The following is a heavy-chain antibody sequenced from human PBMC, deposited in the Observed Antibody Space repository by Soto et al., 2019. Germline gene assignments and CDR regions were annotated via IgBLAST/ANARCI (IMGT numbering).Heavy chain of an antibody. CDR1: GFTFSSYS. CDR3: AREAGYDFWSGYSLNWFDP. V-gene: IGHV3-48*02. Sequence: EVQLVESGGGLVQPGGSLRLCCAASGFTFSSYSMNWVRQAPGKGLEWVSYISSSSSTIYYADSVKGRFTISRDNAKNSLYLQMNSLRDEDTAVYYCAREAGYDFWSGYSLNWFDPWGQGTLVTVSS. CDR2: ISSSSSTI. D-gene: IGHD3-3*01. J-gene: IGHJ5*02.